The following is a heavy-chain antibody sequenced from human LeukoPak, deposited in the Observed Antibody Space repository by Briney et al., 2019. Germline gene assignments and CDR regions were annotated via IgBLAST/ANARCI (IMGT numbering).Heavy chain of an antibody. CDR2: INPDGSGK. J-gene: IGHJ4*02. D-gene: IGHD3-16*01. CDR1: RFTLSTYW. V-gene: IGHV3-7*01. Sequence: GLLSLSREVARFTLSTYWMNWGCQVPGKGQDWVANINPDGSGKRYVDSVKGRFTIARDNAENSLSLQMNSLRAEDTAVYYCASWGAGGNSWGQGTLVTVSS. CDR3: ASWGAGGNS.